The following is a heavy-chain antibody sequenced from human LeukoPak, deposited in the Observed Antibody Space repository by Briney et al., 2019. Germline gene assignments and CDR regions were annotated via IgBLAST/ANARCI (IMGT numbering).Heavy chain of an antibody. D-gene: IGHD6-13*01. CDR3: ARVPYSSSWPGFDP. Sequence: SEALSLTCAVSGGSISSSNWWSWVRQPPGKGLEWIGEIYHSGSTNYNPSLKSRVTISVDKSKNQFSLKLSSVTAADTAVYYCARVPYSSSWPGFDPWGQGTLVTVSS. J-gene: IGHJ5*02. CDR2: IYHSGST. V-gene: IGHV4-4*02. CDR1: GGSISSSNW.